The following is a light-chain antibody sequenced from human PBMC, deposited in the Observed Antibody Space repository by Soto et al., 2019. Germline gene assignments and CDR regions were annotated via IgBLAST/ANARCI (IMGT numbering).Light chain of an antibody. CDR2: DSS. CDR3: QQYYSYPGT. V-gene: IGKV3D-7*01. J-gene: IGKJ1*01. CDR1: QSLSSNF. Sequence: EIVLTQSPATLSLSPGERATLSCRASQSLSSNFLAWYQQKPGQPPRLLIYDSSTRATGFPDRFSGSGSGTDFTLTISCLQSEDFATYYCQQYYSYPGTFGQGTKVDIK.